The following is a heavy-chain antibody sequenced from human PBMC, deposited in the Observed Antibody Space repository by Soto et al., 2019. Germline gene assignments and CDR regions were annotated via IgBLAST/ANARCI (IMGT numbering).Heavy chain of an antibody. D-gene: IGHD2-2*01. Sequence: ASVKVSCKASGYTFTGYYMHWVRQAPGQGLEWMGWINPNSGGTNYAQKFQGWVTMTRDTSISTAYMELSRLRSDDTAVYYCARAVILLVPASYDAFECWGKGKMVPVSS. CDR3: ARAVILLVPASYDAFEC. J-gene: IGHJ3*01. V-gene: IGHV1-2*04. CDR1: GYTFTGYY. CDR2: INPNSGGT.